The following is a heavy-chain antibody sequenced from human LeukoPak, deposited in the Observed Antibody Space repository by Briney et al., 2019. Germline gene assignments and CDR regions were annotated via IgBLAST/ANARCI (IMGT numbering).Heavy chain of an antibody. J-gene: IGHJ5*02. V-gene: IGHV4-39*07. D-gene: IGHD3-22*01. Sequence: SETLSLTCTVSGGSINSSTYYWGWIRQPQGKGLEWIGTIYHSGSTNYNPSLKSRVTISVDTSKNQFSLKLSSVTAADTAVYYCARVSSTDYYDNRGWFDTWGQGTLVTVSS. CDR3: ARVSSTDYYDNRGWFDT. CDR1: GGSINSSTYY. CDR2: IYHSGST.